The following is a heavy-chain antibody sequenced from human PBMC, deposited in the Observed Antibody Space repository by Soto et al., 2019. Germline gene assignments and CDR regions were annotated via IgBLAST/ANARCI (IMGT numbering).Heavy chain of an antibody. Sequence: GGSLRLSCAACGFTFSGFWMSWVRQAPGKGLEYVSSISTNGGSTDYADSVKGRFTISRDNSKNTVYLQMSSLRAEDTAVYYCVKGEYYYDSSGYYPFDYWGQGTLVTVSS. J-gene: IGHJ4*02. CDR3: VKGEYYYDSSGYYPFDY. CDR2: ISTNGGST. V-gene: IGHV3-64D*06. CDR1: GFTFSGFW. D-gene: IGHD3-22*01.